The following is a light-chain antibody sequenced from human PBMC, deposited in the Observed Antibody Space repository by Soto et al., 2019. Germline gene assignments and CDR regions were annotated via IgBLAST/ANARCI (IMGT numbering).Light chain of an antibody. Sequence: EIVLTQSPGTLSLSPGERATLSCRASQSVSSSYLAWYQQKPGQAPRLLIYGASSRATGIPDRFSGSGSGTDFTLTISRLEPEDFVVYYCQQYGSSFITFGQGTRLEIK. CDR3: QQYGSSFIT. V-gene: IGKV3-20*01. J-gene: IGKJ5*01. CDR2: GAS. CDR1: QSVSSSY.